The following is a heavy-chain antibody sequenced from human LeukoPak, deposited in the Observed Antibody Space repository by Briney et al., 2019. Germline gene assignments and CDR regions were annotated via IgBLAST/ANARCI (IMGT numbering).Heavy chain of an antibody. CDR3: ARNSNYGTPYGMDV. J-gene: IGHJ6*02. Sequence: SETLPLTCTVSGGSISSYYWSWIRQPPGKGLEWIGYIYYSGSTNYNPSLKSRVTISVDTSKNQFSLKLSSVTAADTAVYYCARNSNYGTPYGMDVWGQGTTVTVSS. CDR2: IYYSGST. V-gene: IGHV4-59*01. D-gene: IGHD4-11*01. CDR1: GGSISSYY.